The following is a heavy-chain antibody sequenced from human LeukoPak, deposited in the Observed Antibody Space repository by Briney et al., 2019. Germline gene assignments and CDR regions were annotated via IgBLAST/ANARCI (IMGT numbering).Heavy chain of an antibody. V-gene: IGHV4-4*09. J-gene: IGHJ4*02. CDR2: IHNSGSA. D-gene: IGHD3-16*02. CDR1: GGSISGYY. Sequence: SETLSLTCTVSGGSISGYYWSWLRQPPGKGLDWIGYIHNSGSANYSPSLKSRVTISIETSKNQFSLDLRSVAASDTAVYFCARATIYGYMHYWGQGTLVTVSS. CDR3: ARATIYGYMHY.